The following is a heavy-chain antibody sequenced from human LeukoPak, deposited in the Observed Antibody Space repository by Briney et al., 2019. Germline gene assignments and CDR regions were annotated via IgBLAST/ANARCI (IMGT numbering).Heavy chain of an antibody. CDR3: ASWDGSHSSGWYDF. CDR2: IYTSGST. CDR1: GGSISSGSYY. D-gene: IGHD6-19*01. V-gene: IGHV4-61*02. J-gene: IGHJ5*01. Sequence: PSQTLSLTCTVSGGSISSGSYYWSWIRQPAGKGLEWIGRIYTSGSTNYNPSLKSRVTISVDTSKNQFSLKLSSVTAADTAVYYCASWDGSHSSGWYDFWGQGTLVTVSS.